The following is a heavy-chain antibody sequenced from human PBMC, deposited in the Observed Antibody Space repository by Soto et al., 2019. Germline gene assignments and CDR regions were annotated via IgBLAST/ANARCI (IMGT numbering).Heavy chain of an antibody. Sequence: PGGSLRLSCAASGFTFSSYWMSWVRQAPGKGLEWVANIKQDGSEKYYVDSVKGRFTISRDNAKNSLYLQMNSLRAEDTAVYYCARDPSIFVVTAKPPYSSVIHVSGQWTTLIGSS. CDR1: GFTFSSYW. CDR2: IKQDGSEK. D-gene: IGHD2-21*02. J-gene: IGHJ6*02. V-gene: IGHV3-7*01. CDR3: ARDPSIFVVTAKPPYSSVIHV.